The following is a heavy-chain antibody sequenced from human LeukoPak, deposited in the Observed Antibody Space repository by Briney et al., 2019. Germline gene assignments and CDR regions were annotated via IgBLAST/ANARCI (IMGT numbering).Heavy chain of an antibody. V-gene: IGHV3-30*02. Sequence: GGSLRLSCAASGFTFSTYGMHWVRQAPGQGLEWVAFIRFDGSKKYYADSVKGRFTISRDNSKNTLYLQMNSLRAGDTAVYFCVRLDYAAFDIWGQGTMVTVSS. CDR2: IRFDGSKK. CDR1: GFTFSTYG. J-gene: IGHJ3*02. CDR3: VRLDYAAFDI. D-gene: IGHD4-17*01.